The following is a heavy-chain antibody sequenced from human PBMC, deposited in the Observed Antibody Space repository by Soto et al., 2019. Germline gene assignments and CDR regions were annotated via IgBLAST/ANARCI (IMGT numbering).Heavy chain of an antibody. J-gene: IGHJ5*02. CDR1: GGTFSSYT. Sequence: ASVKVSCKASGGTFSSYTISWVRQAPGQGLEWMGRIIPILGIANYAQKLQGRVTITADKSTSTAYIELSSLRSEDTAVFYCAGDRAVLLWFGELSSLVSKLGNWFDPGGRATLVTVS. CDR3: AGDRAVLLWFGELSSLVSKLGNWFDP. V-gene: IGHV1-69*02. D-gene: IGHD3-10*01. CDR2: IIPILGIA.